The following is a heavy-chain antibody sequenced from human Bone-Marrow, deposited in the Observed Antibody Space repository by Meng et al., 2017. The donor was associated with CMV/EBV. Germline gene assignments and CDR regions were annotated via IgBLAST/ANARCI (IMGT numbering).Heavy chain of an antibody. CDR1: GFTFSDYY. CDR2: ISSSGRTI. J-gene: IGHJ6*02. V-gene: IGHV3-11*04. Sequence: SPKISCAASGFTFSDYYMSWIRQAPGKGLEWVSDISSSGRTIYYADSVKGRFTISRDNAKNSLYLQMNSLRAEDTAVYYCARGGGSASIRSYYGMDVWGQGTTVTVSS. D-gene: IGHD6-6*01. CDR3: ARGGGSASIRSYYGMDV.